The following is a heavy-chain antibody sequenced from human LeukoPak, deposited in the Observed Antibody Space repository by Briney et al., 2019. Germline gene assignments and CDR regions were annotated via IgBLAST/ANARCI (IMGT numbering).Heavy chain of an antibody. CDR2: IYPGDSDT. D-gene: IGHD5-24*01. CDR1: GYRFTTQW. V-gene: IGHV5-51*01. Sequence: GESLKISCKGSGYRFTTQWIGWVRQMSGKGLEWMGSIYPGDSDTRYSPSFQGQVIISVDKSISTAYLQWSSLKASDTAMYFCATLGDGYNWFDYWGQGTLVTVSS. J-gene: IGHJ4*02. CDR3: ATLGDGYNWFDY.